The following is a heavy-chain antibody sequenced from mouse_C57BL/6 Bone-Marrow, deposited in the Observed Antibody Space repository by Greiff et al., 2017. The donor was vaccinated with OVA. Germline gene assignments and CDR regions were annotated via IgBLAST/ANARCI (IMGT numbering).Heavy chain of an antibody. CDR1: GYSITSGYY. V-gene: IGHV3-6*01. CDR2: ISYDGSN. J-gene: IGHJ4*01. Sequence: EVQLVESGPGLVKPSQSLSLTCSVTGYSITSGYYWNWIRQFPGNKLEWMGYISYDGSNNYNPSLKNRISITRDTSKNQFFLKLNSVTTEDTATYYCARRLRDYAMDYWGQGTSVTVSS. CDR3: ARRLRDYAMDY. D-gene: IGHD1-1*01.